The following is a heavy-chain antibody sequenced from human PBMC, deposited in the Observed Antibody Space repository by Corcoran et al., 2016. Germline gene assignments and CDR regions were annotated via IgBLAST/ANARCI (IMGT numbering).Heavy chain of an antibody. J-gene: IGHJ5*02. CDR1: GGTFSSYA. V-gene: IGHV1-69*01. Sequence: QVQLVQSGAEVKKPGSSVKVSCKASGGTFSSYAISWVRQAPGPGLEWMGGISPIFGTANYAQKFQGRVTITADESTSTAYMELSSLRSEDTAVYYCARGRCSSTSCYGDWFDPWGQGTLVTVSS. CDR2: ISPIFGTA. D-gene: IGHD2-2*01. CDR3: ARGRCSSTSCYGDWFDP.